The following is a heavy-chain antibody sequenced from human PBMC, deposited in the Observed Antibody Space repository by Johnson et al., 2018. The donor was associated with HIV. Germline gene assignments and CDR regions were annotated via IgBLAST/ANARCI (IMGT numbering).Heavy chain of an antibody. CDR1: GFTFSSYW. V-gene: IGHV3-74*02. CDR3: ARRSSPTGAFDI. D-gene: IGHD6-13*01. Sequence: VQLVESGGGLVQPGGSLRLSCAASGFTFSSYWMHWVRQAPGKGLVWVSRINSDGSSTSYADSVKGRFTISRDNAKNTLSLQMNSLRAEDTAVYYCARRSSPTGAFDIWGQGTMVTVSS. J-gene: IGHJ3*02. CDR2: INSDGSST.